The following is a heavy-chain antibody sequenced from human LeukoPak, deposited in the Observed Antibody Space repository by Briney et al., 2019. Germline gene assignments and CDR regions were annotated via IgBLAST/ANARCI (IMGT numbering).Heavy chain of an antibody. CDR3: ARDGSFWRGYPYYFDY. J-gene: IGHJ4*02. Sequence: PGGSLRLSCAASGFTFSSYGMHWVRQAPGKGLEWVAIIWYDGSNKYYADSVKGRFTISRDNSKNTLYLQVNSLRAEDTAVYYCARDGSFWRGYPYYFDYWAREPWSPPPQ. CDR1: GFTFSSYG. D-gene: IGHD3-3*01. CDR2: IWYDGSNK. V-gene: IGHV3-33*08.